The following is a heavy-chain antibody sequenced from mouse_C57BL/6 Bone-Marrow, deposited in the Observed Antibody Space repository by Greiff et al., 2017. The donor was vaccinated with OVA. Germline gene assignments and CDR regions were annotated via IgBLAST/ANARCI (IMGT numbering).Heavy chain of an antibody. D-gene: IGHD2-3*01. V-gene: IGHV3-6*01. CDR3: ARDDGYYVGFAY. J-gene: IGHJ3*01. CDR2: ISYDGSN. CDR1: GYSITSGYY. Sequence: VQLKESGPGLVKPSQSLSLTCSVTGYSITSGYYWNWIRQFPGNKLEWMGYISYDGSNNYNPSLKNRISITRDTSKNQFFLKLNSVTTEDTATYYCARDDGYYVGFAYWGQGTLVTVSA.